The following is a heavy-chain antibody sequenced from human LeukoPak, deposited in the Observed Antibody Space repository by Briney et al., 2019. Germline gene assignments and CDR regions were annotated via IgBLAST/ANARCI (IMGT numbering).Heavy chain of an antibody. CDR3: ATVNLGQGVYYFDY. CDR2: SDPEDGET. CDR1: GYTLTELS. V-gene: IGHV1-24*01. J-gene: IGHJ4*02. D-gene: IGHD6-13*01. Sequence: ASVKVSCKVSGYTLTELSMHWVRQAPGKGLEWMGGSDPEDGETIYAQKFQGRVTMTEDTSTDTAYMELSSLRSEDTAVYYCATVNLGQGVYYFDYWGQGTLVTVSS.